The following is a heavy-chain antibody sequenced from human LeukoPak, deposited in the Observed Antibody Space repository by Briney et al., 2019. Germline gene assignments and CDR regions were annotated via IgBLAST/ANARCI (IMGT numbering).Heavy chain of an antibody. Sequence: PGGSLRLSCEASGLTFSRDWMGWVRQAPGKGLEWVANIRQDGGETYYGDSVKGRFIISRDNAKNSLFLQMNSLRVEDTAMYYCARVGREYSSSSPPDYWGQGTLVTVSS. CDR1: GLTFSRDW. CDR2: IRQDGGET. J-gene: IGHJ4*02. CDR3: ARVGREYSSSSPPDY. D-gene: IGHD6-6*01. V-gene: IGHV3-7*03.